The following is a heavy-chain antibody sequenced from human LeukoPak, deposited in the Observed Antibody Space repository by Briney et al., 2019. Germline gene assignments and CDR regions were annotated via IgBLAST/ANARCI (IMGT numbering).Heavy chain of an antibody. CDR1: GYTITNYD. J-gene: IGHJ5*02. Sequence: ASVKVSCKASGYTITNYDINWVRRATGRGLEWMGWMSPNSGDTGYAQNFQGRVTLTRDTSISTAYMELSSLKSEDTAVYYCASMVGVVYDPWGQGTLVTVSS. V-gene: IGHV1-8*01. D-gene: IGHD1-26*01. CDR3: ASMVGVVYDP. CDR2: MSPNSGDT.